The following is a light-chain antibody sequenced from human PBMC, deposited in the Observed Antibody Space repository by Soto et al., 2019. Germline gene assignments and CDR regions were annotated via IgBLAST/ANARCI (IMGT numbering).Light chain of an antibody. Sequence: QSALTQPASVSGSPGQSITISCTGTSSDVAAYNFVSWYQQHPGKAPKLMIYDVSYRPSGVSNRFSGSKSGNTASLTISGLQAEDEADYYCSSYTSSSTLCVFGGGTKVTVL. J-gene: IGLJ2*01. CDR2: DVS. V-gene: IGLV2-14*01. CDR1: SSDVAAYNF. CDR3: SSYTSSSTLCV.